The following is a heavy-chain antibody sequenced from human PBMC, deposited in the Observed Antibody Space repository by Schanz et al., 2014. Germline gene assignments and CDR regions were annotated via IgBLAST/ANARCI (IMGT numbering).Heavy chain of an antibody. Sequence: QVQLVQSGAEVKKPGASVKVSCKASGYTFTRSGISWVRQAPGQGLEWMGWIGGSDGNTNFAQKFQGRVTMTTDTSTSTVYMELRSLTSDDTALYYCTRGGYSYALSAFDIWGQGTMVTVTS. CDR1: GYTFTRSG. V-gene: IGHV1-18*01. CDR2: IGGSDGNT. J-gene: IGHJ3*02. CDR3: TRGGYSYALSAFDI. D-gene: IGHD5-18*01.